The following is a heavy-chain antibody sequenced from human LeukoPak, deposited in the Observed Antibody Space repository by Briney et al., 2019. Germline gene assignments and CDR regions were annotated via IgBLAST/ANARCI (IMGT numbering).Heavy chain of an antibody. CDR3: AKGSSGYFFDL. CDR2: ISNDGGGT. V-gene: IGHV3-23*01. J-gene: IGHJ4*02. CDR1: GFIFNDYG. Sequence: GGSLRLSCAASGFIFNDYGLVWVRQAPGKGLEWVSAISNDGGGTTYADFVKGRFSVSRDNSKNTLFLQMNSLRAEDTALYYCAKGSSGYFFDLWGQGTLVTVSS. D-gene: IGHD3-22*01.